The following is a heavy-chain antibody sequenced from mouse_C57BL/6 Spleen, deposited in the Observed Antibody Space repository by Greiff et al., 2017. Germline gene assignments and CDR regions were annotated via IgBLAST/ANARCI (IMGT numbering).Heavy chain of an antibody. CDR2: IYPGDGDT. J-gene: IGHJ2*01. Sequence: VQLKESGAELVKPGASVKISCKASGYAFSSYWMNWVKQRPGKGLEWIGQIYPGDGDTNYNGKFKGKATLTADKSSSTAYMQRSSLTSEDSAVYFCARIGYSNWNYFDYWGQGTTLTVSS. CDR1: GYAFSSYW. CDR3: ARIGYSNWNYFDY. D-gene: IGHD2-5*01. V-gene: IGHV1-80*01.